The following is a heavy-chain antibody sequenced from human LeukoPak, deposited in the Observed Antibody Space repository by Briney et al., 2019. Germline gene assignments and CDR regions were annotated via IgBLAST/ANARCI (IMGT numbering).Heavy chain of an antibody. J-gene: IGHJ4*02. Sequence: GGSLRLSCAASGFTFSSYWMHWVRQAPGKGLVWVSRISNDGSSTIYADSVKGRFTISRDNAKNTLFLQMNSLRAEDTAVYYCARTRSNYFDYWGQGTLVTVSS. CDR3: ARTRSNYFDY. V-gene: IGHV3-74*01. CDR1: GFTFSSYW. CDR2: ISNDGSST.